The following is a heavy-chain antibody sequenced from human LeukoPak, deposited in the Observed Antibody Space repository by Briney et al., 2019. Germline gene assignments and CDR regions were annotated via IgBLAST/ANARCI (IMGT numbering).Heavy chain of an antibody. V-gene: IGHV3-33*08. D-gene: IGHD6-19*01. Sequence: PGGSLRLSCAGSGFTFSSYRLNWVRQAPGKGLEWVAVIWYDGSNKYYADSVKGRFTISRDNSKNTLYLQMNSLRAEDTAVYYCARDSYSSGWNFDYWGQGTLVSVSS. CDR2: IWYDGSNK. J-gene: IGHJ4*02. CDR3: ARDSYSSGWNFDY. CDR1: GFTFSSYR.